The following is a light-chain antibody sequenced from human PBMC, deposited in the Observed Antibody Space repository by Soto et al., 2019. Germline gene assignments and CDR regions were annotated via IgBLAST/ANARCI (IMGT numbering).Light chain of an antibody. V-gene: IGKV1-5*03. CDR2: KAS. CDR1: QSISSW. CDR3: QQYNSYPWT. J-gene: IGKJ1*01. Sequence: DIQMTQSPSTLSASVGDRVTITCRASQSISSWLAWYQQKPWKAPKLLIYKASSLESGVPSRFSGSGSGTEFTLTISSLQPDDFATYYCQQYNSYPWTFGQVTKVDI.